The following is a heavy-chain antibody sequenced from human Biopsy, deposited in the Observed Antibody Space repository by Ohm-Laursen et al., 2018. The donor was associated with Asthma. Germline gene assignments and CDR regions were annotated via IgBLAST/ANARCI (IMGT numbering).Heavy chain of an antibody. V-gene: IGHV3-30*03. CDR2: ISYDGSNK. Sequence: SLRLSCAASGFTFSSYGMHWVRQAPGKGLEWVAVISYDGSNKYYADSVKGRFTMARDNSKNTLDLQMNSLREEDTAVYYCVRDGTDDAFDIWGQETVVSVSS. D-gene: IGHD1-1*01. J-gene: IGHJ3*02. CDR3: VRDGTDDAFDI. CDR1: GFTFSSYG.